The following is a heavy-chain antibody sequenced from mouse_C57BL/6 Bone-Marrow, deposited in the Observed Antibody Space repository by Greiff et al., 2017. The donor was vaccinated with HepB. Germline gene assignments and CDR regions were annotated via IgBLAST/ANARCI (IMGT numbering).Heavy chain of an antibody. J-gene: IGHJ2*01. CDR1: GFNIKDYY. Sequence: VQLQQSGAELVRPGASVKLSCTASGFNIKDYYMHWVKQRPEQGLEWIGWIDPENGDTEYDSKFQGKATLTADTSSTTAYLQLSSLTSEDTAVYYWTPHCNSYDGVFDDWGQGTTLTVSS. CDR3: TPHCNSYDGVFDD. D-gene: IGHD1-1*01. CDR2: IDPENGDT. V-gene: IGHV14-4*01.